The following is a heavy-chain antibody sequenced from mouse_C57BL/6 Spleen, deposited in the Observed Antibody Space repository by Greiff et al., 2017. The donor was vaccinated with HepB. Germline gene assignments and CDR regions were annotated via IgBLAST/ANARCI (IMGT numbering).Heavy chain of an antibody. V-gene: IGHV5-4*01. CDR1: GFTFSSYA. D-gene: IGHD2-1*01. CDR3: ARERGNYEGYFDV. J-gene: IGHJ1*03. Sequence: EVKLVESGGGLVKPGGSLKLSCAASGFTFSSYAMSWVRQTPEKRLEWVATISDGGSYTYYPDNVKGRFTISRDNAKNNLYLQMSHLKSEDTAMYYCARERGNYEGYFDVWGTGTTVTVSS. CDR2: ISDGGSYT.